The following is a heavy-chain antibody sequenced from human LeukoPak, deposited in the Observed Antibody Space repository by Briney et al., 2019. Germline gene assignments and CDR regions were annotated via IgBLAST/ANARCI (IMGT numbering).Heavy chain of an antibody. D-gene: IGHD6-13*01. CDR3: ARAQLAAAGPNDY. J-gene: IGHJ4*02. Sequence: GGSLRLSCAASGFTVSSNYMSWVRQAPGKGLEWVSVIYSGGSTYYADSVKGRFTISRDNSKNTLYLQMNSLRAEDTAVYYCARAQLAAAGPNDYRGQGTLVTVSS. CDR2: IYSGGST. V-gene: IGHV3-66*02. CDR1: GFTVSSNY.